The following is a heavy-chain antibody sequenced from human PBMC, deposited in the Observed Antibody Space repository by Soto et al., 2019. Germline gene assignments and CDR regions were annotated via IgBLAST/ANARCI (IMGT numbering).Heavy chain of an antibody. Sequence: SQTLSLTCAISGDSVSSNSAAWNWIRQSPSRGLEWLGRTYYRSKWYNDYAVSVKSRITINPDTSKNQFSLQLNSVTPENTAVYYCARGAANSSSSDTDYGRDVWGKGTPVTVS. V-gene: IGHV6-1*01. D-gene: IGHD6-6*01. CDR2: TYYRSKWYN. CDR3: ARGAANSSSSDTDYGRDV. J-gene: IGHJ6*04. CDR1: GDSVSSNSAA.